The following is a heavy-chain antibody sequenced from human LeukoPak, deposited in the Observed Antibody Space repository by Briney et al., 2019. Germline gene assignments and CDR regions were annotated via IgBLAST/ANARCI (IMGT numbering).Heavy chain of an antibody. J-gene: IGHJ4*02. CDR2: IWYDGSNK. Sequence: PGGSLRLSCAASGFTFSSYGMHWVRQAPGKGLEWVAVIWYDGSNKYYADSVKGRFTISRDNSKNTLYLQVNSLRAEDTAVYYCARGRGMATTYFDYWGQGTLVTVSS. D-gene: IGHD5-24*01. CDR1: GFTFSSYG. CDR3: ARGRGMATTYFDY. V-gene: IGHV3-33*01.